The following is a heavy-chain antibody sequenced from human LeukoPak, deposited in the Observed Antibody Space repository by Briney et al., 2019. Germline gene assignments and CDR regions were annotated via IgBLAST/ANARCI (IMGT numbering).Heavy chain of an antibody. CDR3: ASLGGSGSFGAFDI. D-gene: IGHD3-16*01. V-gene: IGHV4-4*02. CDR1: GGSISSSNW. Sequence: PSGTLSLTCAVSGGSISSSNWWIWVRQPPGKGLEWIGEIYHSGSTNYNPSLKSRVTISVDKSKNQFSLKLSSVTAADTAVYYCASLGGSGSFGAFDIWGQGTMVTVSS. J-gene: IGHJ3*02. CDR2: IYHSGST.